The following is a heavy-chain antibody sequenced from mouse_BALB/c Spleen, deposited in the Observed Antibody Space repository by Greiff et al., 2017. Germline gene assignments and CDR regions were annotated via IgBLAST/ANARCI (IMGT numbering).Heavy chain of an antibody. CDR3: ARSGYDDAMDY. J-gene: IGHJ4*01. V-gene: IGHV1-82*01. Sequence: QVQLQQSGPELVKPGASVKISCKASGYAFSSSWMNWVKQRPGQGLEWIGRIYPGDGDTNYNGKFKGKATLTADKSSSTAYMQLSSLTSVDSAVYFCARSGYDDAMDYWGQGTSVTVSS. CDR1: GYAFSSSW. D-gene: IGHD3-1*01. CDR2: IYPGDGDT.